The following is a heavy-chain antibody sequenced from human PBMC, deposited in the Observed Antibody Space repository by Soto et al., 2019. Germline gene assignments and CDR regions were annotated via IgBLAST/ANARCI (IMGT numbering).Heavy chain of an antibody. CDR2: TYYSGST. CDR1: GGSITSHY. J-gene: IGHJ5*02. Sequence: SETLSLTCTVSGGSITSHYWSWIRQTPGKGLEWIGYTYYSGSTKYNPSFKSRVTISLDTSKSQLSLKLTSVTAADAAVYYCARDPGSGSYYGWFDPWGQRSLVTVSS. D-gene: IGHD3-10*01. V-gene: IGHV4-59*11. CDR3: ARDPGSGSYYGWFDP.